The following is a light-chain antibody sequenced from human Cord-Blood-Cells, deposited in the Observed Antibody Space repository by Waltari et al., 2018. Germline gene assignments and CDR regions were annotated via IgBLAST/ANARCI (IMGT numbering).Light chain of an antibody. CDR1: SIAVGGYNY. CDR3: CSYAGSYTWV. J-gene: IGLJ3*02. V-gene: IGLV2-11*01. Sequence: QSALTQPRSVSRSPGQSVTISCPGTSIAVGGYNYVSWYQQHPGKAPKLMIYDVSKRPSGVPDRFSGAKSGNTASLTISGLQAEDEADYYCCSYAGSYTWVFGGGTKLTVL. CDR2: DVS.